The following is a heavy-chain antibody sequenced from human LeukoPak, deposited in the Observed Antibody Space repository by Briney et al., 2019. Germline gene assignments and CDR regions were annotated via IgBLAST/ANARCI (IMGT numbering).Heavy chain of an antibody. Sequence: ASVNVSCTASGYTFTSDGISWGRQAPGQGLEWMGRISAYNGNTNYAQKLQGRVTMTTDTSTSTAYMELRSLRSDDTAVYYAVVAATPAFDYWGQGTLVTVSS. V-gene: IGHV1-18*01. J-gene: IGHJ4*02. D-gene: IGHD2-15*01. CDR2: ISAYNGNT. CDR1: GYTFTSDG. CDR3: VVAATPAFDY.